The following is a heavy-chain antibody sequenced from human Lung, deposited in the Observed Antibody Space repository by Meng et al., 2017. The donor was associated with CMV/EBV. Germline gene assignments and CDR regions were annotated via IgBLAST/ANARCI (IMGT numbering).Heavy chain of an antibody. Sequence: GGSXRLXXAASGSTFTTFWMTWVRQVPGKGLQWVENVKEDGSGQWYVDSVKGRFTISRDNAKQSVYLQMDSLRVEETAVYDCVRYANSHYGMDVWGQGPTVTVSS. V-gene: IGHV3-7*01. J-gene: IGHJ6*02. D-gene: IGHD2-21*01. CDR2: VKEDGSGQ. CDR3: VRYANSHYGMDV. CDR1: GSTFTTFW.